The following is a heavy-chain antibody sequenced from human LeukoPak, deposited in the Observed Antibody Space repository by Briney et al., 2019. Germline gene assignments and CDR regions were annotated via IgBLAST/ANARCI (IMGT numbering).Heavy chain of an antibody. CDR2: INPNSGGT. Sequence: ASVTVSFKASGYTFTVYYMHWMRQAPGQGPEWMGGINPNSGGTSYAQKFQGRVTMTRDTSISTDYMKLSRLRSDDTAVYYCARSEAPQGSTLDYWGQGTLVTVAS. V-gene: IGHV1-2*02. CDR1: GYTFTVYY. J-gene: IGHJ4*02. CDR3: ARSEAPQGSTLDY.